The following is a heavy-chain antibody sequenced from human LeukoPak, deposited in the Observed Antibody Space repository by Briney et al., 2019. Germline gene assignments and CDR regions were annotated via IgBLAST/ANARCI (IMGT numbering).Heavy chain of an antibody. CDR2: ISYDGSNK. D-gene: IGHD5-24*01. Sequence: GGSLRLSCAASGFTFSSYGMRWVRQAPGKGLEWVAVISYDGSNKYYADSVKGRFTISRDNSKNTLYLQMNSLRAEDTAVYYCAKDPQRWLQLTTFDYWGQGTLVTVSS. J-gene: IGHJ4*02. CDR3: AKDPQRWLQLTTFDY. V-gene: IGHV3-30*18. CDR1: GFTFSSYG.